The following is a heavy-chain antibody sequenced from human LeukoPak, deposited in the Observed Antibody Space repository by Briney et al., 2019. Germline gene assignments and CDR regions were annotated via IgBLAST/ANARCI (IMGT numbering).Heavy chain of an antibody. CDR3: ARAVLNTAMVLDY. J-gene: IGHJ4*02. V-gene: IGHV3-21*01. CDR2: ISSSSSYI. CDR1: GFTFSSYS. Sequence: GGSLRLSCAASGFTFSSYSMNWVRQAPGKGLEWVSSISSSSSYIYYADSVKGRFTISRDNAKNSLYLQMNSLRAEDTAVYYCARAVLNTAMVLDYWGQGTLVTVSS. D-gene: IGHD5-18*01.